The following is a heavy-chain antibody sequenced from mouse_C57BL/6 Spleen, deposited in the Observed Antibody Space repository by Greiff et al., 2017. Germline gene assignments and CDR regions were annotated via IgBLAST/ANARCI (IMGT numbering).Heavy chain of an antibody. CDR2: INPNNGGT. J-gene: IGHJ2*01. CDR3: ANDYLDY. Sequence: EVQLQQSGPELVKPGASVKISCKASGYTFTDYYMNWVKQSHGKSLEWIGDINPNNGGTSYNQKFKGKATLTVDKSSSTAYMELRSLTSEDSAVYYCANDYLDYWGQGTTLTVSS. V-gene: IGHV1-26*01. CDR1: GYTFTDYY. D-gene: IGHD2-3*01.